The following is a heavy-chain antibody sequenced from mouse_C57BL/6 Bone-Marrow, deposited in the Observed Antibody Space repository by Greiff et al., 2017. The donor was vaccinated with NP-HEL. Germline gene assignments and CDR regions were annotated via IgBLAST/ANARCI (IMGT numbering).Heavy chain of an antibody. V-gene: IGHV1-22*01. CDR2: INPNNGGT. J-gene: IGHJ2*01. D-gene: IGHD1-1*01. CDR3: ARSYYGRPDY. CDR1: GYTFTDYN. Sequence: VQLQQSGPELVKPGASVKMSCKASGYTFTDYNMHWVKQSHGKSLEWIGYINPNNGGTSYNQKFKGKATLTVNKSSSTAYMELRSLTSEESAVYYCARSYYGRPDYWGQGTTLTVSS.